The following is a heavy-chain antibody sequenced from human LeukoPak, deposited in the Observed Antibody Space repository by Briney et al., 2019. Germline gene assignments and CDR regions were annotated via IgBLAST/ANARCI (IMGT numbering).Heavy chain of an antibody. CDR1: GFTFSSYA. J-gene: IGHJ5*02. CDR3: AKGVGIEGAGHFDP. Sequence: GGSLRLSCAASGFTFSSYAMTWVRQAPGKGLEWVSSISGSGCSTYYADSVKGRFTISRDNSKNTLYLQMNSLRGEDTAVYYCAKGVGIEGAGHFDPWGQGTVVTVSS. V-gene: IGHV3-23*01. CDR2: ISGSGCST. D-gene: IGHD6-13*01.